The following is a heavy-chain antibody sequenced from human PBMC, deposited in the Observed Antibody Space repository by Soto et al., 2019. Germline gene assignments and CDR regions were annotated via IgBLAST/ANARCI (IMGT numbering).Heavy chain of an antibody. Sequence: QVQLQESGPGLVKPSQTLSLTCSVSGGSIRSDGYYWTWIRQHPGKGLEWIGYIYYSGSSYYSPSLQSRVMISLDTSTNQFSLKLSSVTAADTAVYYCVRYHYDNSDHLRVFDIWGQGTMVTVSS. V-gene: IGHV4-31*03. CDR1: GGSIRSDGYY. CDR3: VRYHYDNSDHLRVFDI. D-gene: IGHD3-22*01. J-gene: IGHJ3*02. CDR2: IYYSGSS.